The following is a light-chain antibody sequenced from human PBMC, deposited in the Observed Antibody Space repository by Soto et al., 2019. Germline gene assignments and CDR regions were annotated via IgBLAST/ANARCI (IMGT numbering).Light chain of an antibody. CDR2: AAS. Sequence: DIQMTQSPSSLSASVGDRVTITCRASQSISSYLNWYQQKPGKAPKLLIYAASSLQSGVPSRFSGSGSGTDFTLTIRSLQPEDFATYYCQQSYSTLDTFCGGTKVDIK. CDR3: QQSYSTLDT. J-gene: IGKJ4*01. V-gene: IGKV1-39*01. CDR1: QSISSY.